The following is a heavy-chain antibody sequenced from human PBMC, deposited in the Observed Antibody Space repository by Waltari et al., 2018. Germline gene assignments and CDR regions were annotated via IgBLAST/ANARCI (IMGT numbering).Heavy chain of an antibody. J-gene: IGHJ4*02. V-gene: IGHV1-3*01. CDR1: GYTFTSYA. CDR3: ARDAGALWFREYDY. Sequence: QVQLVQSGAEVKKPGASVKVSCKASGYTFTSYAMHWVRQAPGQRLEWMGWINAGNGNTKYSQKFQGRVTITRDTSASTAYMELSSLRSEDTAVYYCARDAGALWFREYDYWGQGTLVIVSS. D-gene: IGHD3-10*01. CDR2: INAGNGNT.